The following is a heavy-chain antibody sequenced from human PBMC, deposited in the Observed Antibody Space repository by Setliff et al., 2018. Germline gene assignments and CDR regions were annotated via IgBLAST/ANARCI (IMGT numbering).Heavy chain of an antibody. CDR3: ARQIRPGIALTGGLDY. J-gene: IGHJ4*02. CDR1: GGSFRGFY. D-gene: IGHD2-8*02. Sequence: SETLSLTCAVYGGSFRGFYWTRIRQPPGKGLEWIGEINHSGSSVYNPSLESRVSISVDTSKNQISLNLNSVTVADTAVYYCARQIRPGIALTGGLDYWGQGALVTSPQ. CDR2: INHSGSS. V-gene: IGHV4-34*01.